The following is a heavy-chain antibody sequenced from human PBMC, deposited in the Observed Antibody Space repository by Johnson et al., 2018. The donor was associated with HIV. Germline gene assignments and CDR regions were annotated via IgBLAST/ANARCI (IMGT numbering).Heavy chain of an antibody. CDR1: GFTFSTYG. CDR2: IWYDGSNK. J-gene: IGHJ3*02. V-gene: IGHV3-30*19. Sequence: QVQLVESGGGVVQPGGSLRLSCAASGFTFSTYGMHWVRQAPGKGLEWVAVIWYDGSNKYCADSVKGRFTISRDNSKNTLYLQMNSLRAEDTAVYYCARVGQKLVPVPRGAFDIWGQGTMVTVSS. CDR3: ARVGQKLVPVPRGAFDI. D-gene: IGHD6-6*01.